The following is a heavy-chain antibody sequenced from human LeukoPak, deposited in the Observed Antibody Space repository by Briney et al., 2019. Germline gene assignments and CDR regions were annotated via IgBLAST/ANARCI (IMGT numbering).Heavy chain of an antibody. CDR2: IYHSGST. V-gene: IGHV4-4*01. CDR1: GGSISSYY. CDR3: ARALGRYFERGGDDAFDI. J-gene: IGHJ3*02. D-gene: IGHD3-9*01. Sequence: PSETLSLTCTVSGGSISSYYWSWVRQPPGKGLEWIGEIYHSGSTNYNPSLKSRVTISVDKSKNQFSLKLSSVTAADTAVYCCARALGRYFERGGDDAFDIWGQGTMVTVSS.